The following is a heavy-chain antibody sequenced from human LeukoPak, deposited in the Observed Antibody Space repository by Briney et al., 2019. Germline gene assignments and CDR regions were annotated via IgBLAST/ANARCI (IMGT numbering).Heavy chain of an antibody. J-gene: IGHJ5*02. Sequence: ASVKVSCKASGYTFTSYYMHWVRQAPGQGLEWMGIINPSGGSTSYAQKFQSRVTMTRDTSTSTVYMELSSLRSEDTAVYYCARDRTVSTEDNWFDPWGQGTVVTVSS. CDR3: ARDRTVSTEDNWFDP. D-gene: IGHD1-1*01. CDR1: GYTFTSYY. CDR2: INPSGGST. V-gene: IGHV1-46*01.